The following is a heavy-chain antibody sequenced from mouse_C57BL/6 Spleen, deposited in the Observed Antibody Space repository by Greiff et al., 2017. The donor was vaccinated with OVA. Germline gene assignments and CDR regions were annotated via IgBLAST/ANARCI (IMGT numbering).Heavy chain of an antibody. CDR1: GFSFNTYA. Sequence: EVHLVESGGGLVQPKGSLKLSCAASGFSFNTYAMNWVRQAPGKGLEWVARIRSKSNNYATYYADSVKDRFTISRDDSESMLYLQMNNLKTEDTAMYYCVRNWYYLDYWGQGTTLTVSS. CDR2: IRSKSNNYAT. V-gene: IGHV10-1*01. J-gene: IGHJ2*01. D-gene: IGHD4-1*01. CDR3: VRNWYYLDY.